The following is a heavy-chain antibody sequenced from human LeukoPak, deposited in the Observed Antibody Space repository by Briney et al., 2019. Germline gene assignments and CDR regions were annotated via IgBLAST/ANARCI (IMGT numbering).Heavy chain of an antibody. CDR3: ARDYDSSGYFEYYFDY. D-gene: IGHD3-22*01. Sequence: SETLSLTCTVSGYSISSGYYWGWIRQPPGKGLEWIGSIYHSGSTYYNPSLKSRVTISVDTSKNQFSLKLSSVTAADTAVYYCARDYDSSGYFEYYFDYWGQGTLVTDSS. V-gene: IGHV4-38-2*02. J-gene: IGHJ4*02. CDR2: IYHSGST. CDR1: GYSISSGYY.